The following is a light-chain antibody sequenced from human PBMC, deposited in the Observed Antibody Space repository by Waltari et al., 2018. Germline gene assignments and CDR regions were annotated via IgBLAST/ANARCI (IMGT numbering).Light chain of an antibody. J-gene: IGKJ4*01. CDR1: QGINNY. Sequence: DIQMTQSPSSLSASVGDRVTITCRASQGINNYLNWYQQKPGKDPNLLIYAASSLHSGDPSRFSGSGSGTDFTLTVSSLQPEDFATYYCQQSYSTPRTFGGGTKVEIK. CDR3: QQSYSTPRT. V-gene: IGKV1-39*01. CDR2: AAS.